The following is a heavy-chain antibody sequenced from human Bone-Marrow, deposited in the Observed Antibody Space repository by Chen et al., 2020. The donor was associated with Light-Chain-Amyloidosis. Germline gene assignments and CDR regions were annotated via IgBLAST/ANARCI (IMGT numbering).Heavy chain of an antibody. V-gene: IGHV3-23*04. CDR2: ISGSGGSR. CDR3: AKDISYDDILPGYPADAFDI. Sequence: EVQLVESGGGLLQRGGSLRLSCAASGFAFSSYAMSWVRQAPGKGLEWVSTISGSGGSRYYGAAVEGRLTISRDNTKNALFLQMNSLRAEDMAVYYCAKDISYDDILPGYPADAFDIWGQGTMVTVSS. D-gene: IGHD3-9*01. J-gene: IGHJ3*02. CDR1: GFAFSSYA.